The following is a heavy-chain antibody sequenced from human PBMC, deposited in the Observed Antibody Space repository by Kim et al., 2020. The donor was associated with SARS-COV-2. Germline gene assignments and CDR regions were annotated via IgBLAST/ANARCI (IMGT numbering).Heavy chain of an antibody. J-gene: IGHJ4*02. CDR3: ARGGGDYFDY. Sequence: NYHPSLQSRVHISVDTSKNQFSLKLSSVTAADTAVYYCARGGGDYFDYWGQGTLVTVSS. D-gene: IGHD4-17*01. V-gene: IGHV4-59*09.